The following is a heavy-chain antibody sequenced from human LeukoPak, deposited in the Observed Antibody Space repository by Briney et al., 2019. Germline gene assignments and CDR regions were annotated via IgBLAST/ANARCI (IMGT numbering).Heavy chain of an antibody. D-gene: IGHD5-24*01. CDR1: GGSISSYY. Sequence: PSETLSLTCTVSGGSISSYYWSWIRQPPGKGLEWIGYIYYSGSTNYNPSLKSRVTISVDTSKNQFSLKLSSVNAADTAVYYCAREMATISYYGMDVWGQGTTVTVSS. J-gene: IGHJ6*02. CDR2: IYYSGST. CDR3: AREMATISYYGMDV. V-gene: IGHV4-59*01.